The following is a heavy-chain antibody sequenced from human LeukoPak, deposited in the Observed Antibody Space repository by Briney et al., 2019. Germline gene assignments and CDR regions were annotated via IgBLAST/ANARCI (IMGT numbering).Heavy chain of an antibody. CDR2: VSYDENDK. J-gene: IGHJ4*02. D-gene: IGHD3-22*01. CDR3: ARDPGLGSGYPVDH. Sequence: GGSLRLSCAASGFTFRSYGMHWVRQAPGKGLEWVTFVSYDENDKYYADSVKGRFSVSRDNSKSTVYLQMNTLGAEDTAVYYCARDPGLGSGYPVDHWGQGTLVTVSS. CDR1: GFTFRSYG. V-gene: IGHV3-30*03.